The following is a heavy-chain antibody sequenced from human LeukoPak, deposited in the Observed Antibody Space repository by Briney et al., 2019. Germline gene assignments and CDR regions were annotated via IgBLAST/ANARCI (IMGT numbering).Heavy chain of an antibody. D-gene: IGHD3-10*01. CDR2: INPNSGGT. CDR3: ARDLEGYHYGSENYPQ. Sequence: EASMKVSCKASGYTFTGYYIHWLRQAPGQGLEWMGFINPNSGGTNYAQKFQGRVTMTRDTSISTAYMELSSLTSDDTAVYYCARDLEGYHYGSENYPQWGQGTLITVSS. CDR1: GYTFTGYY. J-gene: IGHJ4*02. V-gene: IGHV1-2*02.